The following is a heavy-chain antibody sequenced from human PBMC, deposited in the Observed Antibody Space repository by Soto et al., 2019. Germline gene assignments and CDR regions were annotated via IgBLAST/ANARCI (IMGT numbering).Heavy chain of an antibody. Sequence: SVKVSCKASGGTFSSYAISWVRQAPGQGLEWMGGIIPIFGTANYAQKFQGRVTITADESTSTAYMELSSLRSEDTAVYYCASQPGIAAAGPISAFDIWGQGTMVTVSS. D-gene: IGHD6-13*01. J-gene: IGHJ3*02. V-gene: IGHV1-69*13. CDR1: GGTFSSYA. CDR2: IIPIFGTA. CDR3: ASQPGIAAAGPISAFDI.